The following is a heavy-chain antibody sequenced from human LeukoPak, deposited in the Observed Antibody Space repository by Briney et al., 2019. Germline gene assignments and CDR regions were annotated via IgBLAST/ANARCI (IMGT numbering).Heavy chain of an antibody. CDR2: IRGSGGGT. CDR1: GXTFSSYA. V-gene: IGHV3-23*01. D-gene: IGHD6-19*01. CDR3: AKAGIGVVGYFDY. Sequence: GGSLRLSCAASGXTFSSYAMGWVRQAPGKGLEWVSTIRGSGGGTYYADSVKGRFTISRDNSKNTLYLQMNSLRDEDTALYYCAKAGIGVVGYFDYWGQGTLVTVSS. J-gene: IGHJ4*02.